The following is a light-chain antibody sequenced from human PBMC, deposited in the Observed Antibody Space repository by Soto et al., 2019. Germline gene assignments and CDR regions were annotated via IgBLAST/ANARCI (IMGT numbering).Light chain of an antibody. J-gene: IGKJ3*01. CDR3: QKYSSVPV. Sequence: DIQMTQSPTSLSASVGDRVTITCRASQGIRNFVAWYQQKPGKAPKVVIYAASTLQSGVPSRFSGSGSGKDFTLTINSLQPEDVATYSCQKYSSVPVFGPGTKVEIK. V-gene: IGKV1-27*01. CDR2: AAS. CDR1: QGIRNF.